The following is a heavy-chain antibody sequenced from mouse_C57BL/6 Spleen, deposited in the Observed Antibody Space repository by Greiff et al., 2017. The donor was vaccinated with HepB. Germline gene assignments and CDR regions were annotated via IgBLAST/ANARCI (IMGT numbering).Heavy chain of an antibody. CDR2: IRNKANNHAT. J-gene: IGHJ4*01. Sequence: EVKVEESGGGLVQPGGSMKLSCAASGFTFSDAWMDWVRQSPEKGLEWVAEIRNKANNHATYYAESVKGRFTISRDDSKSSVYLQMNSLRAEDTGIYYCTRRGYYGSRDYAMDYWGQGTSVTVSS. D-gene: IGHD1-1*01. V-gene: IGHV6-6*01. CDR3: TRRGYYGSRDYAMDY. CDR1: GFTFSDAW.